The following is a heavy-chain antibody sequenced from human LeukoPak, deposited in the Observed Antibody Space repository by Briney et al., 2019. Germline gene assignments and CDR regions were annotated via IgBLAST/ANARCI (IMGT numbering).Heavy chain of an antibody. D-gene: IGHD3-16*01. CDR3: ARGVYDWGY. CDR2: IKEDGSEI. V-gene: IGHV3-7*04. J-gene: IGHJ4*02. CDR1: GFAFSSYW. Sequence: GGSLRLSCAASGFAFSSYWMAWVRQATGKGLEWVADIKEDGSEIYYVYSVKGRFTISRDNAKNSLYLQMNNLRVEDTAVYFCARGVYDWGYWGQGTLVTVSS.